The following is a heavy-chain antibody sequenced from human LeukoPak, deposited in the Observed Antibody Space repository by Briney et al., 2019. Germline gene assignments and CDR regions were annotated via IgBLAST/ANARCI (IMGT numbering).Heavy chain of an antibody. CDR3: ATRGLRGSSFDY. Sequence: SVKVSCKASGGTFSSYAISWVRQAPGQGLEWMGGIIPIFGTANYAQKFQGRVTITADESTSTAYMELSSLRSEDTAVYYCATRGLRGSSFDYWGQGTLVTVSS. D-gene: IGHD1-26*01. J-gene: IGHJ4*02. CDR1: GGTFSSYA. V-gene: IGHV1-69*13. CDR2: IIPIFGTA.